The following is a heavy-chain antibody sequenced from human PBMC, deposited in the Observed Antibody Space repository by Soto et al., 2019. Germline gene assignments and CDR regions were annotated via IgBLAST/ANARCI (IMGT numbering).Heavy chain of an antibody. J-gene: IGHJ4*02. CDR2: IWYDGSNK. CDR3: ASTGWGSSWDAFDY. D-gene: IGHD6-13*01. Sequence: GGSLRLSCAASGFTFSSYGMHWVRQAPGKGLEWVAVIWYDGSNKYYADSVKGRFTISRDNSKNTLYLQMNSLRAEDTAVYYCASTGWGSSWDAFDYWGQGTLVTVSS. CDR1: GFTFSSYG. V-gene: IGHV3-33*01.